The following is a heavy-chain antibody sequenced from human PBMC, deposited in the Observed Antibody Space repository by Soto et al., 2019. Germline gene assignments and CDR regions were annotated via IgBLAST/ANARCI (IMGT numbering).Heavy chain of an antibody. Sequence: QVQLVQSGAEVKKPGASVKVSCKASGYTFTGYYMHWVRQAPGQGLEWMGWINPNSGGTNYAQKFQGWVTMTRDTSISTAYMELSRLRSDDTAVYYCAREIVDYGGKTPSLFDPWGQGTLVTVSS. V-gene: IGHV1-2*04. CDR3: AREIVDYGGKTPSLFDP. CDR2: INPNSGGT. CDR1: GYTFTGYY. J-gene: IGHJ5*02. D-gene: IGHD4-17*01.